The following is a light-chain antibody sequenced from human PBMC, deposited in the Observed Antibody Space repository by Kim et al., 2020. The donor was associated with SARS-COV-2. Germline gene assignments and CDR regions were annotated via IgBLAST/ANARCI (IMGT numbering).Light chain of an antibody. Sequence: ASVGDRVTITCRASQDISIWLAWYQQKPGIAPNVLIYAASTLQSGVPSRFSGSGSGTDFTLTIIALQPEDFATYYCHQTRGFPLTFGGGTKVDIK. CDR1: QDISIW. J-gene: IGKJ4*01. CDR3: HQTRGFPLT. V-gene: IGKV1-12*01. CDR2: AAS.